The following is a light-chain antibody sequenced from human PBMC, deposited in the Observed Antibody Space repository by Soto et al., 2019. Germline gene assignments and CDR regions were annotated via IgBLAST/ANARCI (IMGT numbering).Light chain of an antibody. CDR1: QSVSSN. J-gene: IGKJ1*01. CDR2: VAY. CDR3: QQYNNWPPWA. V-gene: IGKV3-15*01. Sequence: EIVMTQSPATLSVSPGERATLSCRASQSVSSNLAWYQQKPGQAPRLLIYVAYTRAPGIPARFSGSGSGTEFTLTISSLQSEDFAVYYCQQYNNWPPWAFGQGTKVEIK.